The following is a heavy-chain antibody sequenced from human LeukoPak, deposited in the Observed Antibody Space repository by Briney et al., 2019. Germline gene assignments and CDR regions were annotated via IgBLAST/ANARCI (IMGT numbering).Heavy chain of an antibody. CDR1: GFTFTNAW. V-gene: IGHV3-15*01. Sequence: GGSLRLSCAASGFTFTNAWMSWVRQAPGKGLEWVGRIKSKGDGETTDYAAPVKGRFTMSRDDSKDTLFLQMNGLMVEDTALCYCITDLGLTMIRGVIVSWGQGTLVTVSS. D-gene: IGHD3-10*01. CDR2: IKSKGDGETT. J-gene: IGHJ4*02. CDR3: ITDLGLTMIRGVIVS.